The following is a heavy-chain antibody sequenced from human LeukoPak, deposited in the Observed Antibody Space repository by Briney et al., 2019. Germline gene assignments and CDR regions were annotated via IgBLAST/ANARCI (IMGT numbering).Heavy chain of an antibody. Sequence: GESLKISCKGSGCSFTSYWIGWVRQMPGKGLEWMGIIYPGDSDTRYSPSFQGQVTISADKSISTAYLQWSSLKASDTAMYYCARHRGYDYVWGSYRYKGHFDYWGQGTLVTVSS. CDR3: ARHRGYDYVWGSYRYKGHFDY. CDR1: GCSFTSYW. V-gene: IGHV5-51*01. J-gene: IGHJ4*02. D-gene: IGHD3-16*02. CDR2: IYPGDSDT.